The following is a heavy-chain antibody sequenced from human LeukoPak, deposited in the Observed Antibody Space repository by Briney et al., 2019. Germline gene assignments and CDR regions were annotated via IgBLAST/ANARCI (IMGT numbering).Heavy chain of an antibody. CDR2: IYYSGST. CDR1: VRSIHSSPYF. CDR3: AGVYDSFTHDAFDI. Sequence: PSETLSLTCTVSVRSIHSSPYFWGRIRQPPGKGLEWIGRIYYSGSTYYNPSLTSRVTISVDTSKNQFSLKLSSVTAADTAVYYCAGVYDSFTHDAFDIWGQGTMVTVPS. J-gene: IGHJ3*02. V-gene: IGHV4-39*07. D-gene: IGHD3-22*01.